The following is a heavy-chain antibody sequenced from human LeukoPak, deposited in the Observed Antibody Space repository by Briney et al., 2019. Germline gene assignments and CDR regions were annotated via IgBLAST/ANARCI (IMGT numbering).Heavy chain of an antibody. CDR1: GGTFSSYA. D-gene: IGHD3-10*01. Sequence: GASVKVSCKASGGTFSSYAISWVRQAPGQGLEWMGGIIPMFGTANYAQKFQGRVTITADESTTTAYMELSSLRSEDTAVYYCARGPRITLVRGGQWYHYMDVWGKGTTVTISS. CDR2: IIPMFGTA. J-gene: IGHJ6*03. CDR3: ARGPRITLVRGGQWYHYMDV. V-gene: IGHV1-69*13.